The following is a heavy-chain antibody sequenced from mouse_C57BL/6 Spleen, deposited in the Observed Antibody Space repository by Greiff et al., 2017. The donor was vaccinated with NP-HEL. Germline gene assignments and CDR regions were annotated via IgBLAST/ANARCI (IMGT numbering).Heavy chain of an antibody. CDR3: ARGGYYDYDEGVWFAY. CDR1: GYTFTSYW. J-gene: IGHJ3*01. V-gene: IGHV1-7*01. Sequence: VQLVESGAELAKPGASVKLSCKASGYTFTSYWMHWVKQRPGQGLEWIGYINPSSGYTKYNQKFKDKATLTADKSSSTAYMQLSSLTYEDSAVYYCARGGYYDYDEGVWFAYWGQGTLVTVSA. CDR2: INPSSGYT. D-gene: IGHD2-4*01.